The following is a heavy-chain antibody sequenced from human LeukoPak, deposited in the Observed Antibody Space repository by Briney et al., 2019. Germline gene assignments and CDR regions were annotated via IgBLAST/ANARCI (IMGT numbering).Heavy chain of an antibody. J-gene: IGHJ3*01. D-gene: IGHD2-15*01. CDR2: ISNDGVRT. V-gene: IGHV3-23*01. CDR3: AKQKLAVIVSQGFDV. CDR1: GFTFSSYA. Sequence: GGSLRLSCQFSGFTFSSYAMIWVHQAPGKGLEWISGISNDGVRTFYADAVKGRFTISRDNSKNTLHLQMNSLRVEDTAIYYCAKQKLAVIVSQGFDVRGQGTMVTVSS.